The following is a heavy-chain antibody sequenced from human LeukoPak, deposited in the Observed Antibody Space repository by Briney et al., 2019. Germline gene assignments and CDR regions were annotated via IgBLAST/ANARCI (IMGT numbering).Heavy chain of an antibody. Sequence: SQTLSLTCTVSGGSISSGGYYWSWIRQPPGKGLEWIGYIYHSGSTYYNPSLKSRVTISVDRSKNQFSLKLSSVTAADTAVYYCARMTTVTDGNWFDPWGQGTLVTVSS. J-gene: IGHJ5*02. CDR3: ARMTTVTDGNWFDP. D-gene: IGHD4-11*01. CDR1: GGSISSGGYY. V-gene: IGHV4-30-2*02. CDR2: IYHSGST.